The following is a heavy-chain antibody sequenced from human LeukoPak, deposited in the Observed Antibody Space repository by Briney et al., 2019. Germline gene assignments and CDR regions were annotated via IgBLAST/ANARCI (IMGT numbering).Heavy chain of an antibody. CDR3: ARRGTYYGDSMDY. D-gene: IGHD4-17*01. CDR1: GFTFSTYA. J-gene: IGHJ4*02. V-gene: IGHV3-64*01. CDR2: ISNKGGST. Sequence: PGGSLRLSCAASGFTFSTYAMHWVRQAPGKGLEYVSAISNKGGSTYYANSVKGSFNIFRDNSKTTLYLHMGSLRAEDMAVYYCARRGTYYGDSMDYWGQGTLVTVSS.